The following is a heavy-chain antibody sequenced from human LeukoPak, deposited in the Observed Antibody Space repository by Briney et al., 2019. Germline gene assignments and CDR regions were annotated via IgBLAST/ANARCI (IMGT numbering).Heavy chain of an antibody. CDR1: GGSISGGTYY. D-gene: IGHD5-12*01. Sequence: SETLSLTCTVSGGSISGGTYYWGWIRQPPGKGLELIGSIYYSGSTYYSPSLKSRVTMTVDTSKNQFSLKLSSVTAADTAVYYCARHLKMDSGPFDYWGQGTLVTVSS. J-gene: IGHJ4*02. V-gene: IGHV4-39*07. CDR2: IYYSGST. CDR3: ARHLKMDSGPFDY.